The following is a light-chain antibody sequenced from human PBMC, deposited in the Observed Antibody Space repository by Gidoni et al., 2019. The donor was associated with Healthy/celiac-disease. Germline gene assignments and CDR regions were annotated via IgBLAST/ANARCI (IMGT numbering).Light chain of an antibody. CDR3: QQRSSWPRT. CDR2: DAS. J-gene: IGKJ1*01. V-gene: IGKV3-11*01. CDR1: QSISSS. Sequence: EIVLTQSPATLSVAPGEKATLSCRASQSISSSLAWYQQKAGQTPRLLIYDASTRATGIPARFSGSGSGTAFTLTISSLEPEDFAVYYCQQRSSWPRTFXQXTKVEVK.